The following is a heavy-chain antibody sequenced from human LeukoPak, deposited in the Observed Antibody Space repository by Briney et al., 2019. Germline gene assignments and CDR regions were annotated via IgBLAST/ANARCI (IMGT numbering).Heavy chain of an antibody. Sequence: GGSLRLSCAASGFTFSTYWVHWVRQAPGKGLMWVSRIGSDGSDTIYADSVKGRFTISRDNSKNTLYLQMNSLRAEDTAVYYCAREQHIVVVTAPRDAFDIWGQGTMVTVSS. CDR1: GFTFSTYW. D-gene: IGHD2-21*02. CDR3: AREQHIVVVTAPRDAFDI. V-gene: IGHV3-74*01. CDR2: IGSDGSDT. J-gene: IGHJ3*02.